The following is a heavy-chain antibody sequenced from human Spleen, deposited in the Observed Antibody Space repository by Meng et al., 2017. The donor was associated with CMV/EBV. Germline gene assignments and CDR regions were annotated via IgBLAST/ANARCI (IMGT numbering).Heavy chain of an antibody. V-gene: IGHV1-2*02. CDR1: GYTVTGYD. Sequence: CKASGYTVTGYDMHWVRQAPGQGLEWMGWINPNSGGTNYAKKFQGRVTMTRDTSISTAYMELSRLRYDDTAVYYCARAPVVPAAMYYWGQGTLVTVSS. D-gene: IGHD2-2*01. CDR3: ARAPVVPAAMYY. J-gene: IGHJ4*02. CDR2: INPNSGGT.